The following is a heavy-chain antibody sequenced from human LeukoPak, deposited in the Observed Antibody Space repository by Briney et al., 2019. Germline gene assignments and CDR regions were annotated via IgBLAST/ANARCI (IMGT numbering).Heavy chain of an antibody. CDR2: IYYSGST. D-gene: IGHD3-10*01. V-gene: IGHV4-59*01. J-gene: IGHJ4*02. CDR3: ARSDGAGSYYYFDY. Sequence: SETLSLTCTVSGGSISGYYWSWIRQPPGKGLGWIGYIYYSGSTNYNPSLKSRLTISVDTSKNHFSLKLSSVTAADTAVYYCARSDGAGSYYYFDYWGQGTLVTVSS. CDR1: GGSISGYY.